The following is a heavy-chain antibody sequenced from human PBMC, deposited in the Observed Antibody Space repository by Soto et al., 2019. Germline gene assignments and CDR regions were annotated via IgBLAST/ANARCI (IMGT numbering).Heavy chain of an antibody. D-gene: IGHD4-17*01. CDR3: AKLVYGGKPSPFGS. Sequence: GGSLRLSCIGSGFTFSDFAMNWVRQAPNKGLEWVSTMTGSGDTTYYAESVKGRFTISRDNSKNTLFLHMTALRADDTAIYFCAKLVYGGKPSPFGSWGQGTLVTV. J-gene: IGHJ4*02. CDR1: GFTFSDFA. CDR2: MTGSGDTT. V-gene: IGHV3-23*01.